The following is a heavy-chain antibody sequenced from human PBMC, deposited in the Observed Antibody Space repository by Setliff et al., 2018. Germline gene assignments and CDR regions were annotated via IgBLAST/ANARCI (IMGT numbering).Heavy chain of an antibody. CDR1: GGSISDYY. CDR3: ARDNRAFGGVIPDYFDY. D-gene: IGHD3-16*01. CDR2: IYYGGST. Sequence: PSETLSLTCAVSGGSISDYYWSWIRQAPGKGLEWIGYIYYGGSTNYNPSLNSRVAISVDTSENQFSLKLSSVTAADTAVYYCARDNRAFGGVIPDYFDYWGQGTLVTVSS. V-gene: IGHV4-59*12. J-gene: IGHJ4*02.